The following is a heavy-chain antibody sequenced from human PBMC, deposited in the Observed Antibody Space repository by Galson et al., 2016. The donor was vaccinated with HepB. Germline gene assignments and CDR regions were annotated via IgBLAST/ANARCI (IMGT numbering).Heavy chain of an antibody. CDR3: VGETGIANGIDV. J-gene: IGHJ6*02. CDR1: GIAINSMF. Sequence: SLRLSCAASGIAINSMFMNWVRQAPGKGLEWVAVFHGAASIYYADSVRGRFTIPRDTPKNMVFLQMNSLGAEDAAGYYCVGETGIANGIDVWGQGTTVAVSS. CDR2: FHGAASI. D-gene: IGHD6-13*01. V-gene: IGHV3-53*01.